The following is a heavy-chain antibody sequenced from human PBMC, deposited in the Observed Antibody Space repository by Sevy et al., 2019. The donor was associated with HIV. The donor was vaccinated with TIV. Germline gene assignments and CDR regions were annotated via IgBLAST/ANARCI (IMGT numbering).Heavy chain of an antibody. J-gene: IGHJ4*02. Sequence: SETLSLTCTVSGGSISSSSYYWGWIRQPPGKGLEWIGSIYYSGSTYYNPSLKSRVTISVDTSKNQFSLKLSSVTAADTAVYYCARHWTTPRRRWSQTFDYWGQGTLVTVSS. V-gene: IGHV4-39*01. CDR1: GGSISSSSYY. D-gene: IGHD3-3*01. CDR3: ARHWTTPRRRWSQTFDY. CDR2: IYYSGST.